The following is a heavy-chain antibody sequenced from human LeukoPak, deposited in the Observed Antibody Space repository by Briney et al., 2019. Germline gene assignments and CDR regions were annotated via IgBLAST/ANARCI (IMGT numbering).Heavy chain of an antibody. J-gene: IGHJ5*02. CDR1: GGSISSYY. D-gene: IGHD3-22*01. Sequence: SETLSLTCTVSGGSISSYYWSWIRQPAGKGLEWIGRIYTSGSTNYNPSLKSRVTMSVDTSKNQFSLKLSSVTAADTAVYYCARSSMVYYYDSSGYHNWFDPWGQGTLVTVSS. CDR2: IYTSGST. V-gene: IGHV4-4*07. CDR3: ARSSMVYYYDSSGYHNWFDP.